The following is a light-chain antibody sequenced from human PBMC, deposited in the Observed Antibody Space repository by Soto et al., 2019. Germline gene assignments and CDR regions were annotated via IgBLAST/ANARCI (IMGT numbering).Light chain of an antibody. V-gene: IGLV2-14*01. Sequence: QSALTQPASVSGSPGQSIAISCTGTFSDVGGYDYVSWYQQHPDKAPKLMIYEVTKRPSGVSNRFSGSKSGNTASLTISGLQPEDEAEYYCSSHTSGRTRVFGSGTKVTVL. J-gene: IGLJ1*01. CDR1: FSDVGGYDY. CDR3: SSHTSGRTRV. CDR2: EVT.